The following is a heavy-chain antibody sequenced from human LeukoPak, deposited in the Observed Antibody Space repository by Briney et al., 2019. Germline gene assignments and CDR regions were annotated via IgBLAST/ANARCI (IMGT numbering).Heavy chain of an antibody. J-gene: IGHJ4*02. V-gene: IGHV1-46*01. CDR1: GYTFTSYH. D-gene: IGHD2-15*01. CDR3: ARGACSGGSCYSSRGPFDY. CDR2: INPSGGST. Sequence: ASVKVSCKASGYTFTSYHMHWVRQAPGQGLEWMGIINPSGGSTSYAQKFQGRVTMTRDTSTSTVYMELSSLRSEDTAVYYCARGACSGGSCYSSRGPFDYWGQGTLVTVSS.